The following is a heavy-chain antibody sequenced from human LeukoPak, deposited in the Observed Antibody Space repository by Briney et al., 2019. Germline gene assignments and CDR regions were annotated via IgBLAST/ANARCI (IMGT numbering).Heavy chain of an antibody. J-gene: IGHJ4*02. CDR2: ISGSGGTT. Sequence: GGSLRLSCAASGFTFSSYVMNWVRQAPGKGLEWVLGISGSGGTTYYADSVKGRFTISRDNSKNTLYLHMNSLRAEDTAVYYCAKSGTFLYYFDFWGQGILVTVSS. CDR1: GFTFSSYV. CDR3: AKSGTFLYYFDF. V-gene: IGHV3-23*01. D-gene: IGHD1/OR15-1a*01.